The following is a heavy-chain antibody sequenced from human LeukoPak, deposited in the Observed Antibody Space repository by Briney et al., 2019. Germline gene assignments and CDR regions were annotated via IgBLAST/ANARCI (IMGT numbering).Heavy chain of an antibody. CDR1: GFTFSSYG. D-gene: IGHD6-19*01. CDR3: ANDSGAYSSGWSPSDYYYYMDV. V-gene: IGHV3-33*06. Sequence: GGSLRLSCAASGFTFSSYGMHWVRQAPGKGLEGVAVIWYDGSNKYYADSVKGRFTISRDNSKNTLYLQMNSLRAEDTGVYYCANDSGAYSSGWSPSDYYYYMDVGGKGTTVTVSS. CDR2: IWYDGSNK. J-gene: IGHJ6*03.